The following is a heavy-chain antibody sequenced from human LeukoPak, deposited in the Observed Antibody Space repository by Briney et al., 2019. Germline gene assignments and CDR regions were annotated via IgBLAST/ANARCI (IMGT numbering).Heavy chain of an antibody. CDR3: ARREDYGDYAGDY. D-gene: IGHD4-17*01. Sequence: SETLSLTCTVSGDSISTYYWSWIRQPAGKGLEWIGRIYISGRTNYNPSLESRVTLSLDTSKNQFSLKLRSVTAADTAVYYCARREDYGDYAGDYWGQGTLVTVSS. CDR2: IYISGRT. CDR1: GDSISTYY. V-gene: IGHV4-4*07. J-gene: IGHJ4*02.